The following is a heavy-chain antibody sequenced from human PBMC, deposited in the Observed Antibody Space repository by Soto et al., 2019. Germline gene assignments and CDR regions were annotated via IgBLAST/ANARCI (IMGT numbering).Heavy chain of an antibody. V-gene: IGHV4-4*02. CDR1: DGSINNGDW. CDR2: VYHNGNT. D-gene: IGHD1-26*01. J-gene: IGHJ4*02. Sequence: QVQLQESGTGLVEPSGTLSLTCNVYDGSINNGDWCSWVRQPPGKGLEWIGEVYHNGNTNYNASLKSRVTVSVDKSRHQFSLRLTSVTPADTAVSYCATRGIVGPIYWGQGTLVTVSS. CDR3: ATRGIVGPIY.